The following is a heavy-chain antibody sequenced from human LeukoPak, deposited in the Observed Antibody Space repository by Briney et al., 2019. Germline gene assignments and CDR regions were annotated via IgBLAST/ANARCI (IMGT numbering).Heavy chain of an antibody. CDR3: ARLCRPFGSNGVCYTGVDY. CDR1: GYTFTSYG. D-gene: IGHD2-8*01. CDR2: IIPIFGTA. V-gene: IGHV1-69*13. J-gene: IGHJ4*02. Sequence: ASVKVSCKASGYTFTSYGISWVRQAPGQGLEWMGGIIPIFGTANYAQKFQGRVTITADESTSTAYMELSSLRSEDTAVYYCARLCRPFGSNGVCYTGVDYWGQGTLVTVSS.